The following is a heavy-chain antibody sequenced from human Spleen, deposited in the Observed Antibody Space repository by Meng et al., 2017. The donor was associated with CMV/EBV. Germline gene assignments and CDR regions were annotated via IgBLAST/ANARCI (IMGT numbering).Heavy chain of an antibody. CDR1: GFTFSSYW. J-gene: IGHJ3*02. CDR2: INQDGSEK. D-gene: IGHD1-26*01. Sequence: GESLKISCAASGFTFSSYWMSWVRQAPGKGLEWVANINQDGSEKYYVDSVKGRFTISRDNSKNTLYLQMNSLRAEDTAVYYCAKDGTFDAFDIWGQGTMVTVSS. V-gene: IGHV3-7*03. CDR3: AKDGTFDAFDI.